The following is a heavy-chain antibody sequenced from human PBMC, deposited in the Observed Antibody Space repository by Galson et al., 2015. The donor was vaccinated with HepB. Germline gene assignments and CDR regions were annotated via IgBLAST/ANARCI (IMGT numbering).Heavy chain of an antibody. Sequence: SLRLSCAASGFTFSASAMHWVRQASGKGLEWVGHIRSKSNNYATQYAASVKGRFTISRDDAKNTAYLQMNSLKTEDTAVYYCTRHIPPYHDILNGYAFDPWGQGTLVTVSS. J-gene: IGHJ5*02. V-gene: IGHV3-73*01. CDR2: IRSKSNNYAT. CDR1: GFTFSASA. CDR3: TRHIPPYHDILNGYAFDP. D-gene: IGHD3-9*01.